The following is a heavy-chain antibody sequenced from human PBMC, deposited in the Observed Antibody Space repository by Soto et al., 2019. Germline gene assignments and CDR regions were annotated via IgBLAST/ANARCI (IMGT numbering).Heavy chain of an antibody. D-gene: IGHD3-10*01. CDR1: GFTFSSYT. CDR3: VRDHIWSFDY. J-gene: IGHJ4*02. V-gene: IGHV3-48*01. Sequence: EVQLVESGGGLVQPGGSLRLSCAASGFTFSSYTMNWVRQAPGKGLEWVSYISLSGSDMYYAGSVKGRFTISRDNAKNSRSLQMNSLRAEDTAVYYCVRDHIWSFDYWGQGTPVTVSS. CDR2: ISLSGSDM.